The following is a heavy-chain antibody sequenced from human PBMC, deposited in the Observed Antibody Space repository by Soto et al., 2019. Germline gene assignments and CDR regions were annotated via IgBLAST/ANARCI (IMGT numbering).Heavy chain of an antibody. CDR1: GFTFSDYY. CDR3: ASGTNGAFFVY. Sequence: GGSLRLSCAASGFTFSDYYMSWIRQAPGKGLEWVSYISSRSSTIFYAETVKGRFTISRDNVKNSLYLQMNSLRAEDTAVYYCASGTNGAFFVYWGQGILVTVSS. J-gene: IGHJ4*02. CDR2: ISSRSSTI. V-gene: IGHV3-11*01. D-gene: IGHD2-8*01.